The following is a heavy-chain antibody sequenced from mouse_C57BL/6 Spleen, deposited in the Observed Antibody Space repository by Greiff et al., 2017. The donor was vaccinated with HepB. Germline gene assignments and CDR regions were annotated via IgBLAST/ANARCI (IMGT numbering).Heavy chain of an antibody. V-gene: IGHV1-4*01. CDR2: INPSSGYT. CDR1: GYTFTSYT. D-gene: IGHD1-1*01. Sequence: QVHVKQSGAELARPGASVKMSCKASGYTFTSYTMHWVKQRPGQGLEWIGYINPSSGYTKYNQKFKDKATLTADKSSSTAYMQLSSLTSEDSAVYYCAREDGSSPFDYWGQGTTLTVSS. CDR3: AREDGSSPFDY. J-gene: IGHJ2*01.